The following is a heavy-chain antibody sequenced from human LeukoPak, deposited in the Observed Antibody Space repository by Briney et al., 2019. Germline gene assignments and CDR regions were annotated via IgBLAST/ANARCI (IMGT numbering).Heavy chain of an antibody. Sequence: SVKVSCKASGGTFISYAISWVRQAPGQGLEWMGGIIPIFGTANYAQKFQGRVTITADESTSTAYMELSSLRSEDTAVYYCARDNYYDSSGYYQYYFDYWGQGTLVTVSS. J-gene: IGHJ4*02. CDR3: ARDNYYDSSGYYQYYFDY. V-gene: IGHV1-69*13. D-gene: IGHD3-22*01. CDR2: IIPIFGTA. CDR1: GGTFISYA.